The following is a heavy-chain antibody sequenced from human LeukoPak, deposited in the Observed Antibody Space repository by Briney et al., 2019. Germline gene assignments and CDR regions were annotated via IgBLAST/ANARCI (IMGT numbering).Heavy chain of an antibody. CDR3: ARGLFPVVAANWFDY. D-gene: IGHD2-15*01. Sequence: GGSLRLSCAASGFTFSSYAMSWVRQAPGKGLEWVSVISGSGGITYYADSVKGRFTISRDKSKNTLYLQMNSLRAEDTAVYYCARGLFPVVAANWFDYWGQGTLVTVSS. CDR2: ISGSGGIT. CDR1: GFTFSSYA. J-gene: IGHJ4*02. V-gene: IGHV3-23*01.